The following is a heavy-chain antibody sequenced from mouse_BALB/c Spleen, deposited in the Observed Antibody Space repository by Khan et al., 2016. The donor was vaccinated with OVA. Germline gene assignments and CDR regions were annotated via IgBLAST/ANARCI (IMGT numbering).Heavy chain of an antibody. CDR2: INPSNDYT. CDR3: VREGANNRYDGWFAY. V-gene: IGHV1-4*01. CDR1: GFTFTSYT. D-gene: IGHD2-14*01. Sequence: QMQLEESGAELARPGASVKMSCKASGFTFTSYTMPWINQRPGQGLQWIAYINPSNDYTNYNQNFKDKSTLIVDKSSNTAYLQLRSLTYEDSSVYYCVREGANNRYDGWFAYWGQGTLVTVSA. J-gene: IGHJ3*01.